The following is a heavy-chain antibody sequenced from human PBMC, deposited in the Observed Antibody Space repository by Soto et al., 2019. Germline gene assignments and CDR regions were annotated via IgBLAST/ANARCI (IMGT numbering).Heavy chain of an antibody. J-gene: IGHJ4*02. V-gene: IGHV2-5*02. CDR2: LYWDESK. CDR3: AHRPHYFNDNVDYYPYDFDS. Sequence: QITLKESGPTLVKPTQTLTLTCSFSGFSLSNSGEGVGWVRQPPGKALEWLGLLYWDESKRFSPSLKNRLNITKATSRNQVVLTMTNMNPADTATYFCAHRPHYFNDNVDYYPYDFDSWGRGTLVVVSS. CDR1: GFSLSNSGEG. D-gene: IGHD3-22*01.